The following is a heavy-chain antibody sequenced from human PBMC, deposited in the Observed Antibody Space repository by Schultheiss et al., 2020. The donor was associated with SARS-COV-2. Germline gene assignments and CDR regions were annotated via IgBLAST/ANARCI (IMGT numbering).Heavy chain of an antibody. CDR1: GYTFTSYY. CDR2: INPSGGST. V-gene: IGHV1-46*01. J-gene: IGHJ6*02. CDR3: ARDETGIYYYYYGMDV. Sequence: ASVKVSCKASGYTFTSYYMHWVRQAPGQGLEWMGIINPSGGSTSYAQKFQGRVTMTRDTSTSTVYMDLRSLRSDDTAVYYCARDETGIYYYYYGMDVWGQGTTVTVSS. D-gene: IGHD1-1*01.